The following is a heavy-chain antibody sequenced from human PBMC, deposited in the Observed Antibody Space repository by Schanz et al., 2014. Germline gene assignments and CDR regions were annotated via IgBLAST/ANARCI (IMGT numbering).Heavy chain of an antibody. V-gene: IGHV3-23*01. Sequence: EVQLLESGGGLVQPGGSLRLSCAASGFTFSSYAMSWVRQAPGKGLEWVSAISGSGGSTYYADSVKGRFTISRDNSKNTVYLQRTSLQPEDTAVYYCTADLWFGAVWGVWWGQGTLVTVSS. CDR3: TADLWFGAVWGVW. CDR1: GFTFSSYA. D-gene: IGHD3-10*01. CDR2: ISGSGGST. J-gene: IGHJ4*02.